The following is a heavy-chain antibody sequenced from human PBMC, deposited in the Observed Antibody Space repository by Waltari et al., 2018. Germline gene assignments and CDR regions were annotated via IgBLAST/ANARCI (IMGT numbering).Heavy chain of an antibody. CDR3: ARESQLLWFRAQGIDY. CDR2: CNTNTGNP. J-gene: IGHJ4*02. Sequence: QVQLVQSGAEVKKPGASVKVSCKVSGYTLTELSMHWVRQAPGQGLEWMGWCNTNTGNPTYAQGFTGRFVVSLDTSVSTAYLQISSLKAEDTAVYYCARESQLLWFRAQGIDYWGQGTLVTVSS. D-gene: IGHD3-10*01. V-gene: IGHV7-4-1*02. CDR1: GYTLTELS.